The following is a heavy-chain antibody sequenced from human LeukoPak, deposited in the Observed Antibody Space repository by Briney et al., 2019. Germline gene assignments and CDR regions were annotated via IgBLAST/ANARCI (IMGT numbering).Heavy chain of an antibody. Sequence: GESLKISCKGSGYSFTSYWIGWVRQMPGKGLEWMGIIYPGDSDTRYSPSFQGQVTISADKSISTAYLQWSSLKASDTAMYYCARRTSSTSKEENWFDPWGQGTLVTVSS. CDR1: GYSFTSYW. CDR2: IYPGDSDT. V-gene: IGHV5-51*01. CDR3: ARRTSSTSKEENWFDP. D-gene: IGHD2-2*01. J-gene: IGHJ5*02.